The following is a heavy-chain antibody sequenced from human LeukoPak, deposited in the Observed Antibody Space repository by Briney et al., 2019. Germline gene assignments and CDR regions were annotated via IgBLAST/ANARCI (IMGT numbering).Heavy chain of an antibody. CDR3: ARDSRSLDAFDI. V-gene: IGHV1-18*01. CDR1: GYTFTTYG. J-gene: IGHJ3*02. Sequence: ASVKVSCKASGYTFTTYGISWVRQAPGQGLEWMGWITGYNGNTKYVQKFQGRVTMTTGTPTTTAYMELRNLRSDDTAVYYCARDSRSLDAFDIWGQGTMVTVSS. CDR2: ITGYNGNT.